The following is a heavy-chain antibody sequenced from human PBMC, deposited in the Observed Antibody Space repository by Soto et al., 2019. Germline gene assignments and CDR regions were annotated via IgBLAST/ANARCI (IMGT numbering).Heavy chain of an antibody. CDR2: IYPGDSDT. CDR1: GYSFTSYW. CDR3: ARSEWLRNYYYGMDV. Sequence: GESLKISCKGSGYSFTSYWIGWVRQMPGKGLEWMGIIYPGDSDTRYSPSFQGQVTISAGKSISTAYLQWSSLKASDTAMYYCARSEWLRNYYYGMDVWGQGTTVTVSS. D-gene: IGHD5-12*01. J-gene: IGHJ6*02. V-gene: IGHV5-51*01.